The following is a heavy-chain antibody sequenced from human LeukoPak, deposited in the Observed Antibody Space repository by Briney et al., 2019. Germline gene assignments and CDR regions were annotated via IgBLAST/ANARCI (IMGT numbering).Heavy chain of an antibody. D-gene: IGHD4-23*01. V-gene: IGHV3-7*01. CDR3: ASQNDYGGNCFFEY. J-gene: IGHJ4*02. CDR1: GFTFSSYW. Sequence: GGSLRLSCAASGFTFSSYWMSWVRQAPGKGLEWVANIKQDGSEKYHVDSVKGRFTISRDNAKSSLYLQMNSLRAEDTAVYYCASQNDYGGNCFFEYWGQGTLVTVSS. CDR2: IKQDGSEK.